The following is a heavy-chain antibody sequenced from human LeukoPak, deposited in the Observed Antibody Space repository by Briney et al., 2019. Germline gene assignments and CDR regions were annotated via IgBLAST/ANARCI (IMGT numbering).Heavy chain of an antibody. J-gene: IGHJ5*02. V-gene: IGHV4-4*07. D-gene: IGHD4-11*01. Sequence: SETLSLTCTVSGGSISSYYWSWIRQPAGKGLEWIGRIYTSGSTNYNPSLKSRVTMSVDTSKNQFSLKLTSVTAADTAVYYCAREDYTDYEGWFDPWGQGTLVTVSS. CDR1: GGSISSYY. CDR2: IYTSGST. CDR3: AREDYTDYEGWFDP.